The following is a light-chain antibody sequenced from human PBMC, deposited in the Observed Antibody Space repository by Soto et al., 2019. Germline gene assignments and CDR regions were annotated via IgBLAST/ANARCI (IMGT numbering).Light chain of an antibody. CDR3: ETWDSNTVV. V-gene: IGLV4-60*02. CDR2: LEGSGSY. CDR1: SGHSSYI. Sequence: TCTLSSGHSSYIIAWHQQQPGKAPRYLMKLEGSGSYNKGSGVPDRFSGSSSGADRYLTISNLHFEDEADYYCETWDSNTVVFGGGTKLTVL. J-gene: IGLJ2*01.